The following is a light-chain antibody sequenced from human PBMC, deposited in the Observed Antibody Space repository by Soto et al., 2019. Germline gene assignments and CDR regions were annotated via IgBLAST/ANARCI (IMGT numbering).Light chain of an antibody. Sequence: QSVLTQPSSASGTPGQRVTISCSGSSSNIGTTSVYWYQQLPATAPKLLIYRNDQRPSGVPDRFSGSKSGTSASLAISGLRSEDEADYFCAAWDDSLSGYVFGTGTKVTVL. CDR2: RND. CDR1: SSNIGTTS. J-gene: IGLJ1*01. V-gene: IGLV1-47*01. CDR3: AAWDDSLSGYV.